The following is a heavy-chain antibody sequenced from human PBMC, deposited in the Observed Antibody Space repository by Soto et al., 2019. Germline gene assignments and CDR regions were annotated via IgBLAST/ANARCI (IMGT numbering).Heavy chain of an antibody. CDR3: ARDYYDSSGYYPLVCAFDI. J-gene: IGHJ3*02. CDR1: GFTFSSYW. V-gene: IGHV3-7*01. CDR2: IKQDGSEK. D-gene: IGHD3-22*01. Sequence: EVQLVESGGGLVQPGGSLRLSCAASGFTFSSYWMSWVRQAPGKGLEWVANIKQDGSEKYYVDSVKGRFTISRDNAKNSLYLQMNMLRAEDTAVYYCARDYYDSSGYYPLVCAFDIWGQGTMVTVAS.